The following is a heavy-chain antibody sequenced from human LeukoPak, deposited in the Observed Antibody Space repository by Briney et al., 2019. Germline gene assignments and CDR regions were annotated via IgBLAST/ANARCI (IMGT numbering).Heavy chain of an antibody. J-gene: IGHJ4*02. D-gene: IGHD2-2*01. Sequence: GGSLRLSCAASGFTVSSSYMSWVRQAPGKGLEWVSVIHSGGNTFYADSVKGRFTISRDNSKNTLYLQMNSLRAEDTAVYYCARGDIVVVPTAVGSWDYWGQGTLVTVSS. V-gene: IGHV3-53*01. CDR3: ARGDIVVVPTAVGSWDY. CDR2: IHSGGNT. CDR1: GFTVSSSY.